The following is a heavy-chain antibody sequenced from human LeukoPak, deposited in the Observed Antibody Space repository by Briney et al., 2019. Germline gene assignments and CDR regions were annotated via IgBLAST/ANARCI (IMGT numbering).Heavy chain of an antibody. CDR2: ISSSSSTI. V-gene: IGHV3-48*01. J-gene: IGHJ4*02. CDR1: GFTFSSYS. CDR3: ARDRDSNYGFSDY. Sequence: GGSLRLSCAASGFTFSSYSMNWVRQAPGKGLEWVSYISSSSSTIYYADSVKGRFTISRDNGKNSLYLQMNSLRAEDTAVYYCARDRDSNYGFSDYWGQGTLVTVSS. D-gene: IGHD4-11*01.